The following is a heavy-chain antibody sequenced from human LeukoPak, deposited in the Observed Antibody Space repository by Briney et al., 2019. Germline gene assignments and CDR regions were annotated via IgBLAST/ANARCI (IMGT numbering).Heavy chain of an antibody. CDR3: AKGALGYGIDY. CDR2: ISYDGSNK. CDR1: GFTFSSYG. J-gene: IGHJ4*02. D-gene: IGHD3-22*01. V-gene: IGHV3-30*18. Sequence: GGSLRLSCAASGFTFSSYGMHWVRQAPGKGLEWVAVISYDGSNKYYADSVKGRFTISRDNSKSTLYLQMNSLRAEDTAVYYCAKGALGYGIDYWGQGTLVTVSS.